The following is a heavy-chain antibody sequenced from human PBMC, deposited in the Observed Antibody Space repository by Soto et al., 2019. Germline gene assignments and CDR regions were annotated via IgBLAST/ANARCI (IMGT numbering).Heavy chain of an antibody. CDR2: ISGSGGST. J-gene: IGHJ5*02. V-gene: IGHV3-23*01. Sequence: EVQLLESGGGLVQPGGSLRLSCAASGFTFSSYAMSWVRQAPGKGLEWVSAISGSGGSTYYADSVKGRFTISRDNSKNTLYLQMNSLRAADTAVYYCAKDPRFSYYDFWSGSSPGWFDPWGQGTLVTVSS. CDR3: AKDPRFSYYDFWSGSSPGWFDP. D-gene: IGHD3-3*01. CDR1: GFTFSSYA.